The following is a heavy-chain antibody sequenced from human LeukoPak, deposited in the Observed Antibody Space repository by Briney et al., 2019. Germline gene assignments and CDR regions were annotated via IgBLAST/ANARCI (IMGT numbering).Heavy chain of an antibody. J-gene: IGHJ4*02. CDR1: GFPFSSHG. D-gene: IGHD1-26*01. V-gene: IGHV3-23*01. CDR2: ISPGGGPT. CDR3: ARDPSNSGNYYVFDY. Sequence: GGSLRLSCAGSGFPFSSHGMNWVRQAPGKGLEWVSGISPGGGPTYYADSVKGRFTISRDNYKNTLNLQMNSLRPEDTAVYYCARDPSNSGNYYVFDYWGRGTQVTVSS.